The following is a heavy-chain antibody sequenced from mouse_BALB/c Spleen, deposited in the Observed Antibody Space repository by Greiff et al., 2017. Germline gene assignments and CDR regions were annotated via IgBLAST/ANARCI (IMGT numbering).Heavy chain of an antibody. V-gene: IGHV10S3*01. CDR3: VRDLYGYDVYWYFDV. Sequence: EVQLVETGGGLVQPKGSLKLSCAASGFTFNTNAMNWVRQAPGKGLEWVARIRSKSNNYATYYADSVKDRFTISRDDSQSMLYLQMNNLKTEDTAMYYCVRDLYGYDVYWYFDVWGAGTTVTVSS. CDR2: IRSKSNNYAT. D-gene: IGHD2-2*01. J-gene: IGHJ1*01. CDR1: GFTFNTNA.